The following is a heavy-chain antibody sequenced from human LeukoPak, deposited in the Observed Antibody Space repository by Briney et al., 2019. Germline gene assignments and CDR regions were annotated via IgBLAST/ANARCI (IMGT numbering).Heavy chain of an antibody. CDR2: ISDSGNTM. D-gene: IGHD6-6*01. CDR1: GFTFSDYY. Sequence: GGSLRLSCAASGFTFSDYYMSWFRQAPGKGLDWVSYISDSGNTMYYADSVKGRFTISRDNAKTSLYLQMNSLRAEDTAVYYCARELGPHSSSPNSGAFDIWGQGTMVTVSS. CDR3: ARELGPHSSSPNSGAFDI. J-gene: IGHJ3*02. V-gene: IGHV3-11*04.